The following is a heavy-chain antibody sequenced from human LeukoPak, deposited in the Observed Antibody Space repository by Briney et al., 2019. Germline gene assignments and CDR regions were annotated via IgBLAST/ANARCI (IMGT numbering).Heavy chain of an antibody. D-gene: IGHD3-22*01. CDR1: GFTFSSYA. CDR3: AKDQVPYYDSSGYDY. Sequence: GGSLRLSCAASGFTFSSYAMSWVRQAPGKGLEWVSAISGSGGSTYYADSVKGRFTISRDNSKNTLYLQMNSLRAEGTAVYYCAKDQVPYYDSSGYDYWGQGTLVTVSS. CDR2: ISGSGGST. J-gene: IGHJ4*02. V-gene: IGHV3-23*01.